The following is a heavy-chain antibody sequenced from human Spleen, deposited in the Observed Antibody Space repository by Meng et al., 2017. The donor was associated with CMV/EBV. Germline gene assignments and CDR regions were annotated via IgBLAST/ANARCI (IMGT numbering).Heavy chain of an antibody. CDR1: GRTFSTYP. CDR2: VIPMFGSP. J-gene: IGHJ5*02. CDR3: TKTAPGPQKWFDP. V-gene: IGHV1-69*13. Sequence: SVKVSCKASGRTFSTYPISWVRQAPGQSLEWMGGVIPMFGSPRLSPEFQGRVTITADESTSTVYMELNSLTSDDTAVYYCTKTAPGPQKWFDPWGQGTLVTVSS.